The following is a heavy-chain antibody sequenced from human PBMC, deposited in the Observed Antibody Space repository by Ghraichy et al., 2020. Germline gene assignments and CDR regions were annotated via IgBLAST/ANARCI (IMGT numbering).Heavy chain of an antibody. D-gene: IGHD4-23*01. CDR3: ARATVVRSYFDF. CDR2: IDWDDDK. Sequence: QTLSLTCTFSGFSLSTSGMRVSWIRQPPGKALEWLARIDWDDDKFYSTSLKTRLTISKDTSKNQVVLTLTNMDPVDTATYYCARATVVRSYFDFWGQGTLVTVSS. CDR1: GFSLSTSGMR. J-gene: IGHJ4*02. V-gene: IGHV2-70*04.